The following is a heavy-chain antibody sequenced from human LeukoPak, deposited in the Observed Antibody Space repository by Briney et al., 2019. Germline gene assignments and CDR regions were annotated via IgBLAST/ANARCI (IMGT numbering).Heavy chain of an antibody. J-gene: IGHJ4*02. CDR2: INAGNGNT. CDR1: GYTFTSYA. CDR3: ARSRVAARPGYFDY. D-gene: IGHD6-6*01. V-gene: IGHV1-3*01. Sequence: GASVKVSCKASGYTFTSYAMHWVRQAPGQRLEWMGWINAGNGNTKYSQKFQGRVTTTTDTSTSTAYMELRSLRSDDTAVYYCARSRVAARPGYFDYWGQGTLVTVSS.